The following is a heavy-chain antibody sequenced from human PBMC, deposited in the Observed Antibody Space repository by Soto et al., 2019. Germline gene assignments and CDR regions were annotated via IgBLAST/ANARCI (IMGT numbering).Heavy chain of an antibody. CDR3: ARGVFRFLQWFDP. D-gene: IGHD3-3*01. CDR2: VYYSGST. Sequence: ASETLSLTCTVSGASVNSGNYYWSWIRQPPGKGLEWIGYVYYSGSTNYNPSLKSRATISLDTYRNQFSLKMTSMTSADTAFYYCARGVFRFLQWFDPWGQGTLVTVSS. CDR1: GASVNSGNYY. J-gene: IGHJ5*02. V-gene: IGHV4-61*01.